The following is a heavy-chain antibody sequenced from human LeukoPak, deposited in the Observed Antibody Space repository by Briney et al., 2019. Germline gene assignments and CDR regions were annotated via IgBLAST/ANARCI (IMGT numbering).Heavy chain of an antibody. V-gene: IGHV6-1*01. CDR1: GDSVSSNSAA. D-gene: IGHD4-17*01. CDR2: TYYRSKWYN. J-gene: IGHJ4*02. CDR3: ARGEATTIMTTGTPFDY. Sequence: SQTLSLTCAISGDSVSSNSAAWNWIRQSPSRGLEWLGRTYYRSKWYNDYAVSVKSRITINPDTSKNQFSLQLNSVTPEDTAVYYCARGEATTIMTTGTPFDYWGQGTLVTVSS.